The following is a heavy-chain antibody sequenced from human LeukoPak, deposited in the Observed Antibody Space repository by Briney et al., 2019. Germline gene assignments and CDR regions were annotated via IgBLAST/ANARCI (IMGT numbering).Heavy chain of an antibody. V-gene: IGHV3-74*01. J-gene: IGHJ4*02. CDR3: ARTAYDSSAYYDY. D-gene: IGHD3-22*01. CDR1: GFTFSSYW. CDR2: INSDGSGT. Sequence: PGGTLRLSCAASGFTFSSYWMHWVRQAPGKGLGWVSRINSDGSGTTYADSVKGRFTISRDNAKNTLYLLMNSLRAEDTAVYYCARTAYDSSAYYDYWGQGILVTVS.